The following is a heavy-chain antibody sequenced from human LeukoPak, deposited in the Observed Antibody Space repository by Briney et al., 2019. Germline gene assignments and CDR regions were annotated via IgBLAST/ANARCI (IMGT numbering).Heavy chain of an antibody. CDR2: ISYDGSNK. V-gene: IGHV3-30*04. J-gene: IGHJ5*02. CDR1: GFTFSSYA. Sequence: PGGSLRLSCAASGFTFSSYAMHWVRQAPGKGLEWVAVISYDGSNKYYADSVKGRFTISRENSKNTLYLQMNSLRAEDTAVYYCARTTAMVTSWFDPWGQGTLVTVSS. D-gene: IGHD5-18*01. CDR3: ARTTAMVTSWFDP.